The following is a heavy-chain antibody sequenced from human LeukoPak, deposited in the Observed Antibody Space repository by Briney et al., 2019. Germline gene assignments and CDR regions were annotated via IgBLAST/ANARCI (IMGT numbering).Heavy chain of an antibody. CDR1: GYSISSAYY. V-gene: IGHV4-61*01. D-gene: IGHD1-1*01. Sequence: SETLSLTCTVSGYSISSAYYWSWIRQPPGKGLEWIGYIYYSGSTNYNPSLKSRVTISVDTSKNQFSLKLSSVTAADTAVYYCARVEGRYYFDYWGQGTLVTVSS. J-gene: IGHJ4*02. CDR2: IYYSGST. CDR3: ARVEGRYYFDY.